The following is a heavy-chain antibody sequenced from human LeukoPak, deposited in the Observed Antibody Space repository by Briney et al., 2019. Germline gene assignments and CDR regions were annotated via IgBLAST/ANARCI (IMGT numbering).Heavy chain of an antibody. V-gene: IGHV3-30*02. CDR2: IRYDGNEK. Sequence: GGSLRLSCVAPGLIFSNYGMHWVRQAPGKGLDWVSFIRYDGNEKQYADSMRGRVTISRDNSKGTLSLQMTSLRPEDTAVYYCAKAYGSRLLKGDHQNMDVWGKGTTVIVSS. J-gene: IGHJ6*04. CDR3: AKAYGSRLLKGDHQNMDV. D-gene: IGHD2-21*02. CDR1: GLIFSNYG.